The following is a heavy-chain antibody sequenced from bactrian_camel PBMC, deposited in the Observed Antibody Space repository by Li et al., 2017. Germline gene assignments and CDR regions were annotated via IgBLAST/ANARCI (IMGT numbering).Heavy chain of an antibody. D-gene: IGHD4*01. V-gene: IGHV3S25*01. CDR2: VDGSATF. CDR3: AATLAACYSPRSLELYKN. Sequence: QLVESGGGSVQAGGSLRLSCKVSGLSDHIDCFKWFRQAPGKEREGVGAVDGSATFFYADSVKGRFSISRDNAKRTVDLQMDSLKPEDTAMYYCAATLAACYSPRSLELYKNWGQGTQVTVS. J-gene: IGHJ4*01. CDR1: GLSDHIDC.